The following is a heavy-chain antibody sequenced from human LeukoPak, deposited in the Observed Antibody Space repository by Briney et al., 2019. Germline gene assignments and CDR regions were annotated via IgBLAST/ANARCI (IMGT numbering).Heavy chain of an antibody. J-gene: IGHJ5*02. D-gene: IGHD6-19*01. V-gene: IGHV1-69*06. Sequence: SVKVSCKASGGTFSSYAISWVRQAPGQGLEWMGGIIPIFGTANYAQKFQGRVTITADKSTSTAYMELSSLRSEDTAVYYCARSRAGNNWFDPWGQGTLVTVSS. CDR3: ARSRAGNNWFDP. CDR1: GGTFSSYA. CDR2: IIPIFGTA.